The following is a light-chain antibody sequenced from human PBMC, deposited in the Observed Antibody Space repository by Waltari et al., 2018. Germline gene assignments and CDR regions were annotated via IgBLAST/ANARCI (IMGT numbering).Light chain of an antibody. J-gene: IGLJ2*01. CDR1: SGSIASNY. V-gene: IGLV6-57*01. CDR3: QSYDRSNQV. CDR2: KDN. Sequence: NFMLTQPHSVSESPGKTVTISCTRSSGSIASNYVQWYQQRPGSSPTTVSYKDNQRPSVVPDRFSGSIDSSSNSASLTISGLKTDDEADYYCQSYDRSNQVFGGGTKLTVL.